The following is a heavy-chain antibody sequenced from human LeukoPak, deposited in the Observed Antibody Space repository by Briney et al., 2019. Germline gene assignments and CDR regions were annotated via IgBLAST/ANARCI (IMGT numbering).Heavy chain of an antibody. V-gene: IGHV3-7*01. CDR3: AREGAFDI. CDR2: IKQDGGEK. CDR1: GFIFSNFW. Sequence: GGSLRLSCAASGFIFSNFWMTWVRQAPGKGLEWVANIKQDGGEKYYVDSVKGRFTISRDNAKNSLYLQMNSLRAEDTAVYYCAREGAFDIWGQRTMVTVSS. J-gene: IGHJ3*02.